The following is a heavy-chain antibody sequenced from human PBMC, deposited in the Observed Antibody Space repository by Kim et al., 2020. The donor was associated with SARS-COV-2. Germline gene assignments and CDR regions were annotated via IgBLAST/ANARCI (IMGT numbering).Heavy chain of an antibody. Sequence: SETLSLTCAVYGGSFSGYYWSWIRQPPGKGLEWIGEINHSGSTNYNPSLKSRVTISVDTSKNQFSLKLSSVTAADTAVYYCARPSYPGYSSSRQRVWFDPWGQGTLVTVSS. CDR1: GGSFSGYY. J-gene: IGHJ5*02. V-gene: IGHV4-34*01. CDR3: ARPSYPGYSSSRQRVWFDP. D-gene: IGHD6-13*01. CDR2: INHSGST.